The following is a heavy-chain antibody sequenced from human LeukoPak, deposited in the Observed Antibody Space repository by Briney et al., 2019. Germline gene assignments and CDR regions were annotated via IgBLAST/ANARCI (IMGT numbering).Heavy chain of an antibody. V-gene: IGHV3-23*01. J-gene: IGHJ4*02. Sequence: GGSLRLSCAASGFTFSSYAMSWVRQAPGKGLEWVSAIGGSGGSPYYADSVKGRFTISRDNSKNTLYLQINSLRVEDTAVYFCAKDRQGITMVRGVINGFDYWGQGTLVTVSS. CDR2: IGGSGGSP. D-gene: IGHD3-10*01. CDR3: AKDRQGITMVRGVINGFDY. CDR1: GFTFSSYA.